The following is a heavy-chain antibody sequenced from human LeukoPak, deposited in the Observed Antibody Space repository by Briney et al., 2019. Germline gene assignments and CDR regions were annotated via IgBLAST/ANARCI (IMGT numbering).Heavy chain of an antibody. CDR3: ARGQSDGYNKNDY. Sequence: PGGSLRLSCAASGFTFSNYAMSWVRQAPGKGLEWVSSINGRGGSTYYADSVKGRFTISRDNAKNSLYLQMNSLRAEDTAVYYCARGQSDGYNKNDYWGQGTLVTVSS. V-gene: IGHV3-23*01. CDR2: INGRGGST. CDR1: GFTFSNYA. D-gene: IGHD5-24*01. J-gene: IGHJ4*02.